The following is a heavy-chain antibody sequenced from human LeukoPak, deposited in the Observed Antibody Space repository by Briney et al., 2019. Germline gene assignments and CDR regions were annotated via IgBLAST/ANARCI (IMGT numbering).Heavy chain of an antibody. J-gene: IGHJ3*02. D-gene: IGHD3-10*01. CDR2: IYHSGST. Sequence: SQTLSLTCAVSGGSLSSGGYSWSWIRQPPGKGLEWIGYIYHSGSTYYNPSLKSRVTISVDRSKNQFSLKLSSVTAADTAVYYCARAPSYYGSGSYYAFDIWGQGTMVTVSS. V-gene: IGHV4-30-2*01. CDR3: ARAPSYYGSGSYYAFDI. CDR1: GGSLSSGGYS.